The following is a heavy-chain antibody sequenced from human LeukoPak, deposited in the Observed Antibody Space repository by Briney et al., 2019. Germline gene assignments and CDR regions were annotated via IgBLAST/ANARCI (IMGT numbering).Heavy chain of an antibody. CDR3: AKGDWNYGDFDY. CDR1: GFTFDNYA. V-gene: IGHV3-23*01. Sequence: GGSLRLSCAASGFTFDNYAMNWVRQAPGKGLEWVSGVSSSGGNTYYADSVKGRFPISRDNSKNTQYLQMNSLRAEDAAVYYCAKGDWNYGDFDYWGQGTLVTVSS. CDR2: VSSSGGNT. D-gene: IGHD1-7*01. J-gene: IGHJ4*02.